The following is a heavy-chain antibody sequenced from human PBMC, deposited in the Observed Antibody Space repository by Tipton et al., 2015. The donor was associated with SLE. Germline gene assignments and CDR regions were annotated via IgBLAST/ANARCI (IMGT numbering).Heavy chain of an antibody. CDR1: GFTFSSYA. CDR3: AKGEGTMIVVPTDASDI. J-gene: IGHJ3*02. V-gene: IGHV3-23*01. Sequence: SLRLSCVASGFTFSSYAMSWVRQAPGKGLEWVSTISGSGGSTYYADSVKGRFTISRDNSKNTLYLQMNSLRVEDTAVYYCAKGEGTMIVVPTDASDIWGQGTMVTVSS. CDR2: ISGSGGST. D-gene: IGHD3-22*01.